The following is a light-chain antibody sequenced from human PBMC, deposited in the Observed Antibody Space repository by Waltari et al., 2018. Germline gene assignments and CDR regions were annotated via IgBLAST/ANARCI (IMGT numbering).Light chain of an antibody. CDR1: SSDVGDFNS. V-gene: IGLV2-14*03. J-gene: IGLJ2*01. Sequence: QSALTQPASVSASPGESITIPCTATSSDVGDFNSVSWYQQHPGKAPKFMIYDVSKRPSGVSHRFSGSKSGNTASLTISGLQAEDEAVYYCSSFTTSSTLLFGGGTKLTVL. CDR3: SSFTTSSTLL. CDR2: DVS.